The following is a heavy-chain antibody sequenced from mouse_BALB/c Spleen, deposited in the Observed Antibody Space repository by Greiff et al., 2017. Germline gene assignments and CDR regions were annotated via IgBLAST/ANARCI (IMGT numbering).Heavy chain of an antibody. V-gene: IGHV1-67*01. CDR1: GYTFTDYA. D-gene: IGHD1-1*01. J-gene: IGHJ4*01. CDR3: ATNYYGKDYAMDY. CDR2: ISTYYGNT. Sequence: QVQLKESGPELVRPGVSVKISCKGSGYTFTDYAMHWVKQSHAKSLEWIGVISTYYGNTNYNQKFKGKATMTVDKSSSTAYMELARLTSEDSAIYYCATNYYGKDYAMDYWGQGTSVTVSS.